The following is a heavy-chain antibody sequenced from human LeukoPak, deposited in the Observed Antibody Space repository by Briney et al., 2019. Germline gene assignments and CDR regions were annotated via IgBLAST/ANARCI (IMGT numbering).Heavy chain of an antibody. CDR2: ISYTGTT. CDR3: ARDLRSGYSPEGFSWLDP. J-gene: IGHJ5*02. V-gene: IGHV4-59*01. D-gene: IGHD5-12*01. Sequence: SETLSLTCSVSGGFISGYHWSWIRQAPGKGLEWIGYISYTGTTNYNPSLKSPVTISVDTSRNQFSLRLSSVSAADTALYYCARDLRSGYSPEGFSWLDPWGQGTLVTVSS. CDR1: GGFISGYH.